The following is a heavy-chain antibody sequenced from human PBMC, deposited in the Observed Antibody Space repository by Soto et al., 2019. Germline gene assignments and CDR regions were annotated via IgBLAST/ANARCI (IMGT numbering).Heavy chain of an antibody. CDR3: ATAEVDY. J-gene: IGHJ4*02. CDR2: MTGDGRTT. V-gene: IGHV3-74*03. CDR1: GFTFGDYW. Sequence: SVGSLRLSCAASGFTFGDYWMHWVRQPPGKGPEWVSRMTGDGRTTQYADSEKGRFTASRDNAKSTLYLQMNSLRAEDTAVYYCATAEVDYWGPGTLVTVSS.